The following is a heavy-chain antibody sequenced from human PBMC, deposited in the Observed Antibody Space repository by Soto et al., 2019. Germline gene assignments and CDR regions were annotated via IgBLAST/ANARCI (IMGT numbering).Heavy chain of an antibody. CDR3: AKDLVGATEWYYYGMDV. CDR2: ISYDGSNK. D-gene: IGHD1-26*01. J-gene: IGHJ6*02. V-gene: IGHV3-30*18. CDR1: GFTFSSYG. Sequence: GGSLRLSCAASGFTFSSYGMHWVRQAPGKGLEWVAVISYDGSNKYYADSVKGRFTISRDNSKNTLYLQMNSLRAEDTAVYYCAKDLVGATEWYYYGMDVWGQGTTVTVSS.